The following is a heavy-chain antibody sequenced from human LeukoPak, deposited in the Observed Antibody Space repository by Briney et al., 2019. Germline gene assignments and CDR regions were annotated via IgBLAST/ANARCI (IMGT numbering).Heavy chain of an antibody. Sequence: ASVKVSCKTSGYTFTSYYMHWVRQAPGQGLEWMGIINPSGGSTSYAQKFQGGVTMTRDMSTSTVYMELSSLRSEDTAVYYCARDGILGTGTGFDPWGQGTLVTVSS. CDR2: INPSGGST. D-gene: IGHD1-7*01. CDR1: GYTFTSYY. CDR3: ARDGILGTGTGFDP. J-gene: IGHJ5*02. V-gene: IGHV1-46*01.